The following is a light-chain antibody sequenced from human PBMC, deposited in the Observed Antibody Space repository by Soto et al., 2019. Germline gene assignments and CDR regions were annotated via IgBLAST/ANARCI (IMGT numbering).Light chain of an antibody. CDR3: AAWDDSLNGQV. V-gene: IGLV1-44*01. J-gene: IGLJ2*01. Sequence: QSVLTQPPSASGTPGQRVTISCSGTSSNIGSNTVNWYQQLPGTAPKLLIYSNNQRPSGVPDRFSGSKSGTSASLAISGLQYEDEADDYCAAWDDSLNGQVFGGGTKLTVL. CDR2: SNN. CDR1: SSNIGSNT.